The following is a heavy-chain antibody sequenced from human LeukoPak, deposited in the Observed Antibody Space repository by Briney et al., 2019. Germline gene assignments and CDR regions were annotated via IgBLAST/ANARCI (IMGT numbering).Heavy chain of an antibody. V-gene: IGHV3-11*01. CDR3: ACSIGSYYTMDV. D-gene: IGHD2-2*01. Sequence: GGSLRLSCVACGFTFSDYYMNWIRQAPGRGLEWVSYISGSGSDFYYADSVKGRFTISRDNAKNSLYLQMNSLRAEDTAVYYCACSIGSYYTMDVWGQGTTVTVSS. J-gene: IGHJ6*02. CDR1: GFTFSDYY. CDR2: ISGSGSDF.